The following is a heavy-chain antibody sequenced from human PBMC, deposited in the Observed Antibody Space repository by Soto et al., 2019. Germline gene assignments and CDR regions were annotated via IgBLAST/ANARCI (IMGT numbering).Heavy chain of an antibody. CDR3: AKDRGWSSADLEY. Sequence: QVQLVESGGGVVQPGSSLRLSCAASGFNFSSFGMHWVRQAPGKGREWVALMSYDGSSKYYQDSLKGRFTISRDKSKNTLYLQMSSLRVEDTAVYYCAKDRGWSSADLEYWGQGTLVTVSS. CDR1: GFNFSSFG. CDR2: MSYDGSSK. D-gene: IGHD6-19*01. J-gene: IGHJ4*02. V-gene: IGHV3-30*18.